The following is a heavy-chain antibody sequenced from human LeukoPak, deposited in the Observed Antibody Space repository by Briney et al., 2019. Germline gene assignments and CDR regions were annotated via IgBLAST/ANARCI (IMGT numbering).Heavy chain of an antibody. CDR1: GGSFSGYY. D-gene: IGHD3-3*01. J-gene: IGHJ4*02. CDR3: ARQTYYDFWSGYTGGPPDY. CDR2: INHSGST. Sequence: SETLSLTCAVYGGSFSGYYWSWIRQPPGKGLEWIGEINHSGSTNYNPSLKSRVTISVDTSKNQFSLKLSSVTAADTAVYYCARQTYYDFWSGYTGGPPDYWGQGTLVTVSS. V-gene: IGHV4-34*01.